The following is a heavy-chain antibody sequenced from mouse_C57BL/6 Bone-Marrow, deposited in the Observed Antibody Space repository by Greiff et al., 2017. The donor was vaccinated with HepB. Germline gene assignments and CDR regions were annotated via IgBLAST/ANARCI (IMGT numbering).Heavy chain of an antibody. V-gene: IGHV5-17*01. CDR2: ISSGSSTI. J-gene: IGHJ1*03. Sequence: EVQLVESGGGLVKPGGSLKLSCAASGFTFSDYGMHWVRQAPEKGLEWVAYISSGSSTIYYADTVKGRFTISRDNAKNTLFLQMTSLRSEDTAMYYCARKAIYYDNWGTGTTVTVSS. D-gene: IGHD2-4*01. CDR3: ARKAIYYDN. CDR1: GFTFSDYG.